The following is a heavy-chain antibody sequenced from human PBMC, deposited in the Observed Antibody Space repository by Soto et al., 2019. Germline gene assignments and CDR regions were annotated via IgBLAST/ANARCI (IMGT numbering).Heavy chain of an antibody. CDR2: IYYSGNT. J-gene: IGHJ4*02. D-gene: IGHD5-18*01. V-gene: IGHV4-61*01. CDR1: GGSVSSDSDY. CDR3: ARGVDTRGYNFGYPHFDH. Sequence: QVQLQESGPGLVKPSETLSLTCTVSGGSVSSDSDYWSWIRQPPGKGLEWIGYIYYSGNTNYNPSLKSRVTISVDTSKNQFSLKLSSVTAADTAVYYCARGVDTRGYNFGYPHFDHWGQGTLVTVSS.